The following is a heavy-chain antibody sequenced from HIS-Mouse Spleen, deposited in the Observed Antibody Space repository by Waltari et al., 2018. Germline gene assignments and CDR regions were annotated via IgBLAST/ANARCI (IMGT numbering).Heavy chain of an antibody. D-gene: IGHD6-13*01. V-gene: IGHV4-39*07. CDR1: GGSISTSIFF. CDR3: AREIPYSSSWYDWYFDL. Sequence: QLQLQESGPGLVKPSETLSLTCTVSGGSISTSIFFWGRIPQPPGKGLEWIGSIYYSGSTYYNPSLKSRVTISVDTSKNQFSLKLSSVTAADTAVYYCAREIPYSSSWYDWYFDLWGRGTLVTVSS. CDR2: IYYSGST. J-gene: IGHJ2*01.